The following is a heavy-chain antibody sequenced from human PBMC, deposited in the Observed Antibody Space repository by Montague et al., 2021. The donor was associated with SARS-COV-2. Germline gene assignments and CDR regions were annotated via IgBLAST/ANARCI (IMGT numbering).Heavy chain of an antibody. J-gene: IGHJ5*02. D-gene: IGHD6-6*01. V-gene: IGHV4-31*03. CDR2: IYYSGST. CDR1: GGSISSGGYY. Sequence: TLSLTCTVSGGSISSGGYYWSWIRQHPGKGLEWIGYIYYSGSTYYNPSLKSRVTISVDTSKNQFSLKLSSVTAADTAVYYCARATRSRVELNWFDPWGQGTLVTVSS. CDR3: ARATRSRVELNWFDP.